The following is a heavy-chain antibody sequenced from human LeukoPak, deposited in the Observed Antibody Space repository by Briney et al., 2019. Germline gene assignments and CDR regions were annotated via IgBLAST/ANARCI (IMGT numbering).Heavy chain of an antibody. Sequence: SETLSLTCTVSGGSISSYYWSWIRQPPGKGLEWIGYIYYSGSTYYNPSLKSRVTISVDTSKNQFSLKLSSVTAADTAVYYCARDGLFGENWFDPWGQGTLVTVSS. V-gene: IGHV4-59*12. CDR3: ARDGLFGENWFDP. CDR2: IYYSGST. J-gene: IGHJ5*02. CDR1: GGSISSYY. D-gene: IGHD3-10*02.